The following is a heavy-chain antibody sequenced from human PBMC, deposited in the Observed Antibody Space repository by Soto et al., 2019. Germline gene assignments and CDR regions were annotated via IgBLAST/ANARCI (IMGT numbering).Heavy chain of an antibody. CDR1: GFTFSSYA. Sequence: EVQLLESGGGLVQPGGSLRLSCAASGFTFSSYAMSWVRQAPGKGLEWVSAISGSGGSTYYADSVKGRFTISRDNSKNTLYLQMNSLRAEDTAVYYCAKDIGDTMVRGVNNNWFDPWGQGTLVTVSS. CDR2: ISGSGGST. CDR3: AKDIGDTMVRGVNNNWFDP. V-gene: IGHV3-23*01. J-gene: IGHJ5*02. D-gene: IGHD3-10*01.